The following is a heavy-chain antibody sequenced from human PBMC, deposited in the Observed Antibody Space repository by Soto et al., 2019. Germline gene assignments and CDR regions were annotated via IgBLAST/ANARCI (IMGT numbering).Heavy chain of an antibody. D-gene: IGHD6-19*01. CDR1: GYSFTSYG. CDR2: ISAYNGNT. J-gene: IGHJ6*02. V-gene: IGHV1-18*01. Sequence: GASVKVSCKASGYSFTSYGISWVRQAPGQGLEWMGWISAYNGNTNYAQKLQGRVTMTTDTSTSTAYMELRRLRSDDTAVYYCARQQWLYYYGMDVWGQGTTVTVSS. CDR3: ARQQWLYYYGMDV.